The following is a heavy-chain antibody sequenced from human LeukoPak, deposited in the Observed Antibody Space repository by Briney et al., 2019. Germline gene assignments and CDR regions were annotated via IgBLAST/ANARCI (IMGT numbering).Heavy chain of an antibody. V-gene: IGHV3-23*01. CDR3: AKGGHSVIVVKIDY. D-gene: IGHD3-22*01. J-gene: IGHJ4*02. CDR2: ISGSGGST. CDR1: GFTFSSYA. Sequence: GGSLRLSCAASGFTFSSYAMSWVRQAPGKGLEWVSAISGSGGSTYYADSVKDRFTISRDNSKNTLYLQMNSLRAEDTAVYYCAKGGHSVIVVKIDYWGQGTLVTVSS.